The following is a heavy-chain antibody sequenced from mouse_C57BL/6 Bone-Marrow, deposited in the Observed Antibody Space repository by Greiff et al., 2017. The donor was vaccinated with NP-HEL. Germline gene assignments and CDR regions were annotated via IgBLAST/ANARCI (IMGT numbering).Heavy chain of an antibody. V-gene: IGHV1-4*01. J-gene: IGHJ2*01. D-gene: IGHD1-1*01. Sequence: VQLVESGAELARPGASVKMSCKASGYTFTSYTMHWVKQRPGQGLEWIGYINPSSGYTKYNQKFKDKATLTADKSSSTAYMQLSSLTSEDSAVYYCARITTLGDYWGQGTTLTVSS. CDR1: GYTFTSYT. CDR2: INPSSGYT. CDR3: ARITTLGDY.